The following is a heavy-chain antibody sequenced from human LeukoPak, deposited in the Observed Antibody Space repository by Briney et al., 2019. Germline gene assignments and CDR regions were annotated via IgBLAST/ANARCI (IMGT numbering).Heavy chain of an antibody. V-gene: IGHV4-59*08. CDR3: ARHYYDSSGYWHFDY. J-gene: IGHJ4*02. CDR1: GGSISSYY. CDR2: IYYSGST. Sequence: SETLSLTCTVSGGSISSYYWSWIRQPPGKGLEWIGYIYYSGSTNYNPSLKSRVTMSVDTSKNQFSLKLSSVTAADTAVYYCARHYYDSSGYWHFDYWGQGTLVTVSS. D-gene: IGHD3-22*01.